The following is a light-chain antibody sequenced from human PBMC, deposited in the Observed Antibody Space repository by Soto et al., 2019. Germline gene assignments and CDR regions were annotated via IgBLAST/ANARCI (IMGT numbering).Light chain of an antibody. CDR1: QSVSSN. V-gene: IGKV3-15*01. Sequence: EFVLTQSPGTLSLSPGERATLSCRASQSVSSNFLAWYQEKLGQAPRLLIYGASTRATGIPARFIGSGSGTEFTPNINGLQSEDFVVYYCQQYDNWPPTFGGGTKVDIK. CDR2: GAS. CDR3: QQYDNWPPT. J-gene: IGKJ4*01.